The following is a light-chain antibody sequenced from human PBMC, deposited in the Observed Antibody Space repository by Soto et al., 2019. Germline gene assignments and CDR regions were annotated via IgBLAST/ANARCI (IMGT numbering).Light chain of an antibody. Sequence: SYELTQPPSVSVAPGQTARITCGGINIGSQTVHWYQQKPGQAPVLVVYDDNDRPSGIPERFSGSKSGNTASLTISGLQAEDEADYYCTSYASSSTLWVFGGGTKLTVL. CDR3: TSYASSSTLWV. CDR1: NIGSQT. V-gene: IGLV3-21*02. J-gene: IGLJ3*02. CDR2: DDN.